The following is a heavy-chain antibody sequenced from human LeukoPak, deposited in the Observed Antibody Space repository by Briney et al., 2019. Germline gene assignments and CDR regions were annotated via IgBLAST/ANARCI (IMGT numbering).Heavy chain of an antibody. D-gene: IGHD3-3*01. CDR3: ARLHGFLEWLFYFDY. CDR2: IIPIFGTA. J-gene: IGHJ4*02. CDR1: GGTFSSYA. V-gene: IGHV1-69*13. Sequence: ASVNVSCKASGGTFSSYAISWVRQAPGQGLEWMGGIIPIFGTANYAQKFQGRVTITADESTSTDYMELSSLRSEDTAVYYCARLHGFLEWLFYFDYWGQGTLVTVSS.